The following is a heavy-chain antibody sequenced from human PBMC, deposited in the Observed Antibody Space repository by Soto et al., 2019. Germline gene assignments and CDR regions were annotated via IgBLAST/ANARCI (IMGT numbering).Heavy chain of an antibody. D-gene: IGHD3-10*01. J-gene: IGHJ6*02. CDR1: GFTFSNYD. CDR3: ARELHGGSYGMDV. Sequence: EVQLAESGGGLVQPGGSLRLSCAASGFTFSNYDMHWVRQVTGKGLEWVSGITTAGDTYYPGSVKGRFTISREKAKNSLYLHMNSLSAGDTAVYYCARELHGGSYGMDVWGQGTTVTVSS. CDR2: ITTAGDT. V-gene: IGHV3-13*01.